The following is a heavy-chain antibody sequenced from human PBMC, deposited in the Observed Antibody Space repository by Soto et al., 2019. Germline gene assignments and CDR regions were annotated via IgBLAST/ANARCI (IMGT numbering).Heavy chain of an antibody. CDR1: GYTFTSYI. J-gene: IGHJ5*02. Sequence: QVHLVQSGAEVRKPGASVKVSCKAFGYTFTSYIIHWVRQAPGQRLEWMGWINAGNGKTKYSQKFQGRVTITRDTYANTAYMELSRLRSEDTAVYYCARDRHCSGGRCYSSSWFDPWGQGTLVTVSS. D-gene: IGHD2-15*01. CDR3: ARDRHCSGGRCYSSSWFDP. V-gene: IGHV1-3*01. CDR2: INAGNGKT.